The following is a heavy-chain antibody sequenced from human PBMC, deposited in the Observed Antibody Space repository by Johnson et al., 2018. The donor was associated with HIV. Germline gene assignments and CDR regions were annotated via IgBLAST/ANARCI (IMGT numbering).Heavy chain of an antibody. D-gene: IGHD6-6*01. V-gene: IGHV3-15*01. CDR3: ARESLLITPRRDDAFDI. Sequence: VQLVESGGGLVKPGGSLRLSCAASGFTFSNAWMNWVRQAPGKGLEWVGRIKSKTDGGTTDYAAPVKGRFTIPRDNAKNSLYLQMNSLTAEDTALYYCARESLLITPRRDDAFDIWGQGTMVIVSS. J-gene: IGHJ3*02. CDR1: GFTFSNAW. CDR2: IKSKTDGGTT.